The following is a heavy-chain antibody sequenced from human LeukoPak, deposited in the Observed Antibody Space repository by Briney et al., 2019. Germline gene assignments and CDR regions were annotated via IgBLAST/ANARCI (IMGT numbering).Heavy chain of an antibody. J-gene: IGHJ4*02. CDR3: ARGDIVVVPAAIEYYFDY. CDR1: GFTFSSYW. D-gene: IGHD2-2*01. V-gene: IGHV3-7*01. Sequence: PGGSLRLSCTASGFTFSSYWMTWVRQAPGKGLEWVANIKEDGSEKGYADSVKGRFTISRDNAKNTLYLQMNSLRAEDTAVYYCARGDIVVVPAAIEYYFDYWGQGTLVTVSS. CDR2: IKEDGSEK.